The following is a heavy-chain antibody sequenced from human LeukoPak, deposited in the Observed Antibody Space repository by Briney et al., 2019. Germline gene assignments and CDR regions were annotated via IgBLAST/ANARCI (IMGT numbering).Heavy chain of an antibody. CDR2: IYARGGT. CDR1: GGSLSSYC. V-gene: IGHV4-4*07. D-gene: IGHD3-10*01. Sequence: SETLSLTCTVSGGSLSSYCWSWIRQPPGKGLQWIWRIYARGGTTKYNPSLKSPVTMSLDTSKNQLYLKVSSVTAAETAVYYCTREGRITSVRGGFFYYMDVWGKGTTVTVSS. J-gene: IGHJ6*03. CDR3: TREGRITSVRGGFFYYMDV.